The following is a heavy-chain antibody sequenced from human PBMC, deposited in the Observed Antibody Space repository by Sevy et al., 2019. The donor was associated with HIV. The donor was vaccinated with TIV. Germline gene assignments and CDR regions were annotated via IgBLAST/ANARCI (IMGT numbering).Heavy chain of an antibody. CDR2: ISAYNGNT. D-gene: IGHD3-3*01. V-gene: IGHV1-18*01. CDR1: GYTFTSYG. CDR3: ARDQNYDFWSGYYWYHYYGMDV. Sequence: ASVKVSCKASGYTFTSYGISWVRQAPGQGLEWMGWISAYNGNTNYVQKLQGRVTMTTDTSTSTAYMELRSLRSDDTAVYYCARDQNYDFWSGYYWYHYYGMDVWGQGTTVTVSS. J-gene: IGHJ6*02.